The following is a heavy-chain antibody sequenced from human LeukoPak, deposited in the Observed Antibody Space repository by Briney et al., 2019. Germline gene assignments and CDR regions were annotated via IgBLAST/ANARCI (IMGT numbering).Heavy chain of an antibody. CDR3: ARRLTYYYGSGSYYNMAKWLDY. J-gene: IGHJ4*02. Sequence: SETLSLTCTVSGGSISSSSYYWGWIRQPPGKGLEWIGSIYYSGSTYYNPSLKSRVTISVDTSKNQFSLKLSSVTAADTAVYYCARRLTYYYGSGSYYNMAKWLDYWGQGTLVTVSS. CDR2: IYYSGST. D-gene: IGHD3-10*01. V-gene: IGHV4-39*07. CDR1: GGSISSSSYY.